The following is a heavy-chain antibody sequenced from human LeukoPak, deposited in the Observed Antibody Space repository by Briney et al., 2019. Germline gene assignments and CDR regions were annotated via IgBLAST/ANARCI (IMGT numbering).Heavy chain of an antibody. D-gene: IGHD3-10*01. J-gene: IGHJ4*02. V-gene: IGHV3-7*05. CDR3: ARDRGGQWVELLLDS. CDR1: GFTFSRYW. CDR2: IKPDGSVK. Sequence: PGGSLRLSCAASGFTFSRYWMTWVRQTPGKGLEWVANIKPDGSVKYYVDSVKGRFTISRDNAKNSPYLQMNSLRAEDTALYYCARDRGGQWVELLLDSWGQGTLVTVSS.